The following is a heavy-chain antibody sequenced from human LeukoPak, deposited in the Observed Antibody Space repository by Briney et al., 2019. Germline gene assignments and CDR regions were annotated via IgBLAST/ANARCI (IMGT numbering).Heavy chain of an antibody. Sequence: GASVKASCKASGYTFTDYYMHWVRQAPGQGLEWMGWINPNTGGTNYAQQFQGRVTMIRDTSISTAYMELRRLRPDDTAVYYCATLWFGEYGDGFDIWGQGTMVTVSS. D-gene: IGHD3-10*01. J-gene: IGHJ3*02. CDR2: INPNTGGT. CDR1: GYTFTDYY. CDR3: ATLWFGEYGDGFDI. V-gene: IGHV1-2*02.